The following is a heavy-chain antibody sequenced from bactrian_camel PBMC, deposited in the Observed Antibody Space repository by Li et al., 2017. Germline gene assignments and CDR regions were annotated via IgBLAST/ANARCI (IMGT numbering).Heavy chain of an antibody. Sequence: VQLVESGGGLVQPGGSLRLSCAASGFTFSGYAMSWVRQAPGKGLEWVSGINSGADSTYYADSVKGRFTISRDNAKNTLYLQMNSLKSEDTALYYCATAESTYDGRWVDEYNYWGQGTQVTVS. J-gene: IGHJ4*01. CDR2: INSGADST. CDR3: ATAESTYDGRWVDEYNY. V-gene: IGHV3S31*01. D-gene: IGHD3*01. CDR1: GFTFSGYA.